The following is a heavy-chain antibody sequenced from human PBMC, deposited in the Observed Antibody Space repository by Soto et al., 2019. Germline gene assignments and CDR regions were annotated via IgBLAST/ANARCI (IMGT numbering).Heavy chain of an antibody. CDR2: ISYDSTKT. J-gene: IGHJ6*02. Sequence: QVQLVESGGGVVQPGRSLRLSCAASGFTFNSYGMHWVRQGPGNGLEWVAFISYDSTKTYYADSVKGRFTISRDNSNSALYVQMNSLTGEDTAVYYCARTRSAWSDFHYYSLDVWGQXXTV. D-gene: IGHD1-26*01. CDR3: ARTRSAWSDFHYYSLDV. V-gene: IGHV3-30*03. CDR1: GFTFNSYG.